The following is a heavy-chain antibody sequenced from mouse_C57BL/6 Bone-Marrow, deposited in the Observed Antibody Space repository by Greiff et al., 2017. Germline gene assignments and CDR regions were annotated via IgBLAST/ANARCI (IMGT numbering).Heavy chain of an antibody. CDR3: ARFYYWYFDV. V-gene: IGHV5-6*01. CDR1: GFTFSSYG. Sequence: EVQGVESGGDLVKPGGSLKLSCAASGFTFSSYGMSWVRQTPDKRLAWVATISSGGSYTYYPDSVKGRFTISRDNAKNTLYLQMSSLKSEDTAMYYCARFYYWYFDVWGTGTTVTVSS. CDR2: ISSGGSYT. J-gene: IGHJ1*03.